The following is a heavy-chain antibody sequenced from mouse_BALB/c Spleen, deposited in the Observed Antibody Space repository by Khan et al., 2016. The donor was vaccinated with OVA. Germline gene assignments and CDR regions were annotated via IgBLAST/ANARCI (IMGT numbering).Heavy chain of an antibody. CDR2: ISPGSGDT. V-gene: IGHV1-77*01. D-gene: IGHD1-2*01. Sequence: QVQLQQFGTELARPGASVNLSCKASGYTFTDFYINWVKQRSGQGLEWIGEISPGSGDTYYNENFKGKATLTADKSSSTAYMQLSSLTSEASAVYFCARRNYFGYTFAYWGQGTLVTVSA. J-gene: IGHJ3*01. CDR1: GYTFTDFY. CDR3: ARRNYFGYTFAY.